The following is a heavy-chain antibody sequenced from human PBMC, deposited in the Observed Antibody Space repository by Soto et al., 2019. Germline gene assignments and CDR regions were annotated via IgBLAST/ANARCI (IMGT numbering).Heavy chain of an antibody. CDR1: GFTFSSYA. D-gene: IGHD2-2*01. CDR2: ISGSGGST. Sequence: EVQLLESGGGLVQPGGSLRLSCAASGFTFSSYAMSWVRQAPGKGLEWVSAISGSGGSTYYADSVKGRFTISRDNSKKTLYLQMNRLRAEDTAVYYCAKRKGNIVVVPAAEPGLNYFDYWGQGTLVTVSS. J-gene: IGHJ4*02. V-gene: IGHV3-23*01. CDR3: AKRKGNIVVVPAAEPGLNYFDY.